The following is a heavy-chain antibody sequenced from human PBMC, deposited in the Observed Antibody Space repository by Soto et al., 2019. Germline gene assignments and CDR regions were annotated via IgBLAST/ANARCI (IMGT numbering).Heavy chain of an antibody. CDR3: ARGRGDGYNQDWYFDL. Sequence: SETLSLTCAVYGGSFSCYYWNWIRQPPGKGLEWIGEINHSGSTNYNPSLKSRVSISEGTSNNQFSLKLSSVTAADTAVYYCARGRGDGYNQDWYFDLWGRGTLVTVSS. J-gene: IGHJ2*01. CDR1: GGSFSCYY. CDR2: INHSGST. V-gene: IGHV4-34*01. D-gene: IGHD3-10*01.